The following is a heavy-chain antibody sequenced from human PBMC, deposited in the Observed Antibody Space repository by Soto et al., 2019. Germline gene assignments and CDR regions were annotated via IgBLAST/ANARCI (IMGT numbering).Heavy chain of an antibody. D-gene: IGHD6-19*01. CDR2: ISNDASNK. V-gene: IGHV3-30*18. CDR1: GFTFSNYG. CDR3: AKEGSGLNYYFDY. Sequence: PGGSLRLSCAASGFTFSNYGMHWVRQAPGKGLEWVALISNDASNKYYADSVKGRFTISRDNSKNTLYLQMNSLRAEDTALYYCAKEGSGLNYYFDYWGQGTLVTVSS. J-gene: IGHJ4*02.